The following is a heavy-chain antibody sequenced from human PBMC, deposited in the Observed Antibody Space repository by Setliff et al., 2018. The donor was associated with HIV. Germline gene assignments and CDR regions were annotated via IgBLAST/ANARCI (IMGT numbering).Heavy chain of an antibody. V-gene: IGHV4-61*05. CDR1: AGSIRSSTYY. CDR3: ASHLPPSRGNFDY. CDR2: IYIYNSGST. Sequence: SGTLSLTCTVSAGSIRSSTYYWAWIRQPPGKGLEWIVYIYIYNSGSTNYNPSLTSRVTISVDTSKNQISLKLSSVTAADTAVSYCASHLPPSRGNFDYWGHGTLVTVSS. J-gene: IGHJ4*01.